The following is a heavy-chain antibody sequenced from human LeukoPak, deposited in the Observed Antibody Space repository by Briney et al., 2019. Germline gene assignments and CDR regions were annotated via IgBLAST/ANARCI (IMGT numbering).Heavy chain of an antibody. CDR2: INHSGST. CDR1: GGSFSGYY. D-gene: IGHD3-3*01. CDR3: ARGSGITIFGAVITACWFDP. V-gene: IGHV4-34*01. Sequence: PSETLSLTCAVYGGSFSGYYWSWIRQPPGKGLEWIGEINHSGSTNYNPSLKSRVTISVDTSKNQFSLKLSSVTAADTAVYYCARGSGITIFGAVITACWFDPWGQGTLVTVSS. J-gene: IGHJ5*02.